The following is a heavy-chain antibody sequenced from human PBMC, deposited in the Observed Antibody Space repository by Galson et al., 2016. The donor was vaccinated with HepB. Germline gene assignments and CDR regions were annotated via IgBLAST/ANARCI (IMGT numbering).Heavy chain of an antibody. J-gene: IGHJ4*02. CDR3: ARGPYSSSWFLYY. CDR2: TYYRSKWYQ. D-gene: IGHD6-6*01. CDR1: GDSVSRNSAT. V-gene: IGHV6-1*01. Sequence: GDSVSRNSATWNWIRQSPSRGLEWLGGTYYRSKWYQDYAVSVKGRITINPDTSKNEFSLQLNSVTPEDTAGYYCARGPYSSSWFLYYWGQGILVTVSS.